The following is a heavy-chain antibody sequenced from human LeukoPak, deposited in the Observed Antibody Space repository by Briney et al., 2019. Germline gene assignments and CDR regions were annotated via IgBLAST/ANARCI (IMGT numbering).Heavy chain of an antibody. CDR3: ARGGGLDV. CDR1: GFNFKNYW. CDR2: INHNGNVN. D-gene: IGHD3-16*01. V-gene: IGHV3-7*03. J-gene: IGHJ6*02. Sequence: GGSLRLSCAASGFNFKNYWMHWVRQAPGKGLEWVASINHNGNVNYYVDSVKGRFTISRDNAKNSLYLQMSNLRAEDTAVYFCARGGGLDVWGQGATVTVSS.